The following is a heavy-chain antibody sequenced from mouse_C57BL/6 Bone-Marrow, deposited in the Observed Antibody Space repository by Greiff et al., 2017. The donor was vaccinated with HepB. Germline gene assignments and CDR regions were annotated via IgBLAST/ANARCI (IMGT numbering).Heavy chain of an antibody. CDR3: ARWDGYYPDY. V-gene: IGHV1-82*01. J-gene: IGHJ2*01. CDR1: GYAFSSSW. D-gene: IGHD2-3*01. CDR2: IYPGDGDT. Sequence: QVQLQQSGPELVKPGASVKISCKASGYAFSSSWINWVKQRPGKGLEWIGRIYPGDGDTNYNGKFKGKATLTADKSSSTAYMQLSSLTSEDSAVYFCARWDGYYPDYWGQGTTLTVSS.